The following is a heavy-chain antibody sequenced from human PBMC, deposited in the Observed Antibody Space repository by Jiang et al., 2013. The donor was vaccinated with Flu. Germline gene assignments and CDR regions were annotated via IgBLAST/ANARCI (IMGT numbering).Heavy chain of an antibody. CDR1: GFSLSTSGVG. D-gene: IGHD3-22*01. V-gene: IGHV2-5*02. J-gene: IGHJ4*02. CDR2: IYWDDDK. CDR3: AHRRRLSDYDSSVYYFDY. Sequence: KPTQTLTLTCTFSGFSLSTSGVGVGWIRQPPGKALEWLALIYWDDDKRYSPSLKSRLTITKDTSKNQVVLTMTNMDLVDTATYYCAHRRRLSDYDSSVYYFDYWGQGTLVTVSS.